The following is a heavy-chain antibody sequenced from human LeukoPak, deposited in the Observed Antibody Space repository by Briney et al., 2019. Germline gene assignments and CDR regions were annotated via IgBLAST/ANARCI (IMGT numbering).Heavy chain of an antibody. J-gene: IGHJ3*02. V-gene: IGHV1-8*01. CDR2: MNANSVNT. CDR1: GYTLTSYD. D-gene: IGHD6-13*01. Sequence: ASVKVSCKASGYTLTSYDINWVRQATGQGLEWMGWMNANSVNTGYAQKFQCRVTMTRNTSTSTAYMELSSLRSEDTAVYYCARGLSSIWYLGAFDIWGQGTMVTVSS. CDR3: ARGLSSIWYLGAFDI.